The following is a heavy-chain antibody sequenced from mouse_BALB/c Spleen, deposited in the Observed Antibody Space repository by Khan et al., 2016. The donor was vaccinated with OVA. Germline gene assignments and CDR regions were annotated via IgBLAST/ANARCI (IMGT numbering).Heavy chain of an antibody. CDR1: GYIFTSYW. CDR2: IYPGTDNT. J-gene: IGHJ2*01. V-gene: IGHV1-76*01. D-gene: IGHD3-2*02. CDR3: AREKALYYSDN. Sequence: QVQLKQSGAELVRPGASVKLSCKPSGYIFTSYWIHWVQQRSGQGLEWLARIYPGTDNTYSNEKLTDKATLTAAKSSSTSYMQLSSLKSEDSAVYLGAREKALYYSDNWGQGTTHTGSS.